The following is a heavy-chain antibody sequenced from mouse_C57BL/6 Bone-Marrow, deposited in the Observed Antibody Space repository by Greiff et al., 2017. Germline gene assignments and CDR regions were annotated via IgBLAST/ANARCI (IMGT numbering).Heavy chain of an antibody. Sequence: QVQLQQPGAELVKPGASVKLSCKASGYTFTSYWMQWVKQRPGQGLEWIGEIDPSDSYTNYNQKFKGKATLTVDTSSSTAYMQLSSLTSEDSAVYYCARDDYFAWFANWGQGTLVTVSA. D-gene: IGHD2-4*01. V-gene: IGHV1-50*01. CDR3: ARDDYFAWFAN. CDR1: GYTFTSYW. CDR2: IDPSDSYT. J-gene: IGHJ3*01.